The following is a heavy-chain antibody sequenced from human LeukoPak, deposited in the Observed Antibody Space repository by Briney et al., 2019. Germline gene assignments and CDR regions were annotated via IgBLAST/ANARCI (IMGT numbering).Heavy chain of an antibody. CDR1: GFTFSTYG. Sequence: GRSLRLSCAASGFTFSTYGMHWVRQAPGEGLEWVAVIWYDGGNKYYADSVKGRFTISRDNSKNMLYLEMDSLRAEDTALYYCARGGSKSPPGTSYYFDYWGQGTLVTVSS. CDR2: IWYDGGNK. CDR3: ARGGSKSPPGTSYYFDY. J-gene: IGHJ4*02. D-gene: IGHD3-16*01. V-gene: IGHV3-33*01.